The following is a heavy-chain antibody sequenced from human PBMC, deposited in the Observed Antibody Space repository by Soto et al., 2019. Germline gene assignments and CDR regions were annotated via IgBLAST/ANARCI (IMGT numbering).Heavy chain of an antibody. V-gene: IGHV4-59*02. CDR2: ISYTGST. D-gene: IGHD2-21*02. CDR3: ATDYCTSDTCYYFDS. Sequence: SETLSLTCTVSGGSVRSYHWSWIRQTPGKGLEWIGYISYTGSTNHNPSLKSRLSFSVDTSKNQFSLQLSSVTAADTAVYYCATDYCTSDTCYYFDSWGQGTLVTVSS. CDR1: GGSVRSYH. J-gene: IGHJ4*02.